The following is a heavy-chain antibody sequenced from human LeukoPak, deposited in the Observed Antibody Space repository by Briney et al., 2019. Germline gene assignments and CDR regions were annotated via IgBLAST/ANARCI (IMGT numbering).Heavy chain of an antibody. J-gene: IGHJ6*02. CDR3: AKHRGYSYGSLGMDV. CDR2: ISYDRSNK. CDR1: GFTFSSYG. Sequence: GRSLRLSCAASGFTFSSYGMHWVRQAPGKGLEWVAVISYDRSNKYYADSVKGRFTISRDNPKNTLYLQMNSLRAEDTAVYYCAKHRGYSYGSLGMDVWGQGTTVTVSS. D-gene: IGHD5-18*01. V-gene: IGHV3-30*18.